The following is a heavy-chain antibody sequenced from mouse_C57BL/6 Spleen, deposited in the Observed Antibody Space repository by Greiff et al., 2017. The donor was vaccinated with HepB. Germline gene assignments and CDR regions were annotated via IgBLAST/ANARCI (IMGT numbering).Heavy chain of an antibody. V-gene: IGHV1-72*01. CDR3: ARYYGYCGNYFDY. Sequence: VQLQQPGAELVKPGASVKLSCKASGYTFTSYWMHWVKQRPGRGLEWIGRIDPKSGGTKYNEKFKSKATLTVDKPSSTAYLQLSSLTSEDSAVYYCARYYGYCGNYFDYWGQGTTLTVSS. J-gene: IGHJ2*01. CDR2: IDPKSGGT. CDR1: GYTFTSYW. D-gene: IGHD2-2*01.